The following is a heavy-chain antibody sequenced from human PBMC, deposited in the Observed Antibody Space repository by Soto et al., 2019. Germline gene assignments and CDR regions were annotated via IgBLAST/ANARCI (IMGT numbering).Heavy chain of an antibody. CDR3: ARDAARDHDAFDI. J-gene: IGHJ3*02. CDR2: IYYSGST. CDR1: GGSISSYY. Sequence: SDTLSLTCTVSGGSISSYYWSWIRQPPGKGLEWIGYIYYSGSTNYNPSLKSRVTISVDTSKNQFSLKLSSVTAADTAVYYCARDAARDHDAFDIWGQGTMVTVSS. V-gene: IGHV4-59*01.